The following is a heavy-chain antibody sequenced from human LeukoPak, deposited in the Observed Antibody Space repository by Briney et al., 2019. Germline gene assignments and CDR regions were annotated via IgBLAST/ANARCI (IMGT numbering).Heavy chain of an antibody. CDR1: GGSISSYY. Sequence: PSETLSLTCTVSGGSISSYYWSWIRQPPGKGLEWIGYIYYSGSTNYNPSLKSRVTISIDTSKNQFSLKLSSVTAADTALYYCARVEGGRYLVDNWGQGTLVTVSS. CDR3: ARVEGGRYLVDN. V-gene: IGHV4-59*12. CDR2: IYYSGST. D-gene: IGHD1-26*01. J-gene: IGHJ4*02.